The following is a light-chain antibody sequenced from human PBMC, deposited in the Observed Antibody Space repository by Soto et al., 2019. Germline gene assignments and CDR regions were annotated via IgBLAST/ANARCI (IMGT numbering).Light chain of an antibody. Sequence: QSALTQPASVSGSPGQSITISCTGTSSDVGSYNLVSWYQQHPGKAPKLMIHEGTKRPSGVSNRFSGSKSGNTASLTISGLQAEDEADYYCCAYAGSITWVFGGGTK. J-gene: IGLJ3*02. CDR2: EGT. CDR1: SSDVGSYNL. CDR3: CAYAGSITWV. V-gene: IGLV2-23*01.